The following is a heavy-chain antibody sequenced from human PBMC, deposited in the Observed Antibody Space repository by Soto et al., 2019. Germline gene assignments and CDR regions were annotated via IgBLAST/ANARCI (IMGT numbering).Heavy chain of an antibody. J-gene: IGHJ4*02. CDR2: IYWDDDM. CDR3: AHRAYYYGSGSYYTH. V-gene: IGHV2-5*02. D-gene: IGHD3-10*01. CDR1: GFSVSTREVG. Sequence: QITLKESGPTVVRPTQTLRLTGTFSGFSVSTREVGVAWIRQPPGKALEWLALIYWDDDMRYRPSLKSRLTIVKDTSKNLVILIMTNMDPEDTATYYCAHRAYYYGSGSYYTHWGQGILVTVSS.